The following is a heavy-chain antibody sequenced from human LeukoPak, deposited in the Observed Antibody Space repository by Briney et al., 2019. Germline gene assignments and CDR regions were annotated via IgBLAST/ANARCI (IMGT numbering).Heavy chain of an antibody. CDR1: GFTFSTYE. CDR3: ARDCSGGSCYSASHYYGMDV. CDR2: ISSSGSTI. D-gene: IGHD2-15*01. Sequence: GGSLRLSCAASGFTFSTYEMNWVRQAPGKGLEWVSYISSSGSTIYYADSVKGRFTISRDNAKNSLYLQMNSLRAEDTAVYYCARDCSGGSCYSASHYYGMDVWGQGTTVTVSS. J-gene: IGHJ6*02. V-gene: IGHV3-48*03.